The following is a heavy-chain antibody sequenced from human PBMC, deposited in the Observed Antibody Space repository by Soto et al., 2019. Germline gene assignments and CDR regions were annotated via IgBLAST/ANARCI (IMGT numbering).Heavy chain of an antibody. Sequence: GGSLRLSCAASGFTFSSYAMSWVRQAPGKGLEWVSAISGSGGSTYYADSVKGRFTISRDNSKNTLYLQMNSLRAEDTAVYYCAKDRAAMDTAMVFDDYWGQGTLVTVSS. V-gene: IGHV3-23*01. D-gene: IGHD5-18*01. CDR2: ISGSGGST. CDR1: GFTFSSYA. J-gene: IGHJ4*02. CDR3: AKDRAAMDTAMVFDDY.